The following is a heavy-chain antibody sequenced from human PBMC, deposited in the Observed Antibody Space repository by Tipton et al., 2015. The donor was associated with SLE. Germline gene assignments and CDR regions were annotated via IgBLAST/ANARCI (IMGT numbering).Heavy chain of an antibody. D-gene: IGHD5-18*01. CDR2: IYYSGST. CDR1: GYSISSGYY. CDR3: AMTAMVFDY. J-gene: IGHJ4*02. Sequence: TLSLTCAVSGYSISSGYYWGWIRQPPGKGLEWIGSIYYSGSTYYNPSLKSRVAISVDTSKNQFSLKLSSVTAADTAVYYCAMTAMVFDYWGQGTLVTVSS. V-gene: IGHV4-38-2*01.